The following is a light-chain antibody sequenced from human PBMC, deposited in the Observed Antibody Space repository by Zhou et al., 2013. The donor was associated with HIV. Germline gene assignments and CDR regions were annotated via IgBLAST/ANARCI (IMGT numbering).Light chain of an antibody. CDR2: YDS. J-gene: IGLJ2*01. CDR3: QVWDSSTGHRV. Sequence: SYVLTQPPSVSVAPGKTARITCGGNNIGSKSVHWYQQKPGQAPVVVIYYDSDRPSGIPERFSGSNSGNTATLTISRVEGGDEADYYCQVWDSSTGHRVFGGGTKLTVL. V-gene: IGLV3-21*04. CDR1: NIGSKS.